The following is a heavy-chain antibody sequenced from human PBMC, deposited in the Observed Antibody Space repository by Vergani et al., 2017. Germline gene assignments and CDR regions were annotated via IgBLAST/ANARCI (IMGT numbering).Heavy chain of an antibody. V-gene: IGHV4-34*01. CDR1: GGSFTSYH. D-gene: IGHD4-11*01. J-gene: IGHJ6*03. CDR2: IDHTGRP. Sequence: QVQLQQWGGGLLKPSETLSLTCVVNGGSFTSYHWTWIRQSPGEGLEWVGDIDHTGRPDYNPSLKSRLTMSVDKSRNQFSLTLTSVTATETAIYFCARVNTETNGHLYYYYYMDVWGQGTAVTVS. CDR3: ARVNTETNGHLYYYYYMDV.